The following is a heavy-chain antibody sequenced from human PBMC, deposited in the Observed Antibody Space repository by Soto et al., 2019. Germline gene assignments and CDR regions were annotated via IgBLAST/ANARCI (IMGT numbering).Heavy chain of an antibody. J-gene: IGHJ5*02. V-gene: IGHV1-3*01. CDR2: INAGNGNT. CDR1: GYTFTSYA. CDR3: ARVGYYDVWSGYYPKPHWFDP. Sequence: ASVKVSCKASGYTFTSYAMHWVRQAPGQRLEWMGWINAGNGNTKYSQKFQGRVTITRDTSASTAYMELSSLRSEDTAVYYCARVGYYDVWSGYYPKPHWFDPWGQGTLVTVSS. D-gene: IGHD3-3*01.